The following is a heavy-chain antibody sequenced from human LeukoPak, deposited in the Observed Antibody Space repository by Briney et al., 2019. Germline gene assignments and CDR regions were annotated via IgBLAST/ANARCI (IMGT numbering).Heavy chain of an antibody. CDR3: ATFDNPFGY. Sequence: GGSLRLSCAASGFAFSSYSMIWVRQAPGKGLEWVSSITGNSSYIYYGDSVKGRFTISRDNAKNSLYLQMNSLRAEDTAVYYCATFDNPFGYWGQGTLVTVSS. J-gene: IGHJ4*02. CDR1: GFAFSSYS. V-gene: IGHV3-21*06. CDR2: ITGNSSYI. D-gene: IGHD3-9*01.